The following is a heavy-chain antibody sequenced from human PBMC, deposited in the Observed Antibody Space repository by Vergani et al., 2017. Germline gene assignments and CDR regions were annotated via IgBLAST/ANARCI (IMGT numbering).Heavy chain of an antibody. CDR3: ARVARYRSGWYYFDY. Sequence: QVQLQESGPGLVKPSQTLSLTCTVSGGSLSSGSYYWSWIRQPAGKGLEWIGRIYTTGSTNHNPSLKSRVTMSVDTSKNQFSLKLSSVTAADTAVYYCARVARYRSGWYYFDYWGQGALVTVSS. CDR2: IYTTGST. J-gene: IGHJ4*02. V-gene: IGHV4-61*02. D-gene: IGHD6-19*01. CDR1: GGSLSSGSYY.